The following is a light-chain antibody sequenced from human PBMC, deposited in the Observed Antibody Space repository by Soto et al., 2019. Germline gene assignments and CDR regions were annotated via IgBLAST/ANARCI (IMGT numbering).Light chain of an antibody. J-gene: IGLJ2*01. Sequence: QSALTQPASVSGSPGQSITISCTGTSSDVGGYNYVSWYQQHPGKAPKFMIYEVSNRPSGISNRFSGSKSGNTASLTISGLQAEDEADYYCSSFTISRNTVIFGGGTKLTVL. CDR2: EVS. CDR1: SSDVGGYNY. V-gene: IGLV2-14*01. CDR3: SSFTISRNTVI.